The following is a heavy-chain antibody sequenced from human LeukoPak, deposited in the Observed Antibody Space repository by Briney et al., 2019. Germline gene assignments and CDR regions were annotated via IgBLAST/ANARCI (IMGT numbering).Heavy chain of an antibody. CDR3: ARTPRGYCSGGSCYHPYYYYYYMDV. Sequence: NTSETLSLTCAVSGYSISSGYCCGWIRQPPEKVLAWIGSIYHSGSTYYNQSLKSRVTISVDTSKNQFSLKLSSVNAADTAVYYCARTPRGYCSGGSCYHPYYYYYYMDVWGKGTTVTVSS. CDR1: GYSISSGYC. CDR2: IYHSGST. D-gene: IGHD2-15*01. V-gene: IGHV4-38-2*01. J-gene: IGHJ6*03.